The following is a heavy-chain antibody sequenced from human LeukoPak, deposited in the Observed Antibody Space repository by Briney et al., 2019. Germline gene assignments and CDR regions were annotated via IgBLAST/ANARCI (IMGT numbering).Heavy chain of an antibody. J-gene: IGHJ5*02. CDR1: GYTLTELS. CDR3: ATVREIDCSGGSCYSDWFDP. D-gene: IGHD2-15*01. V-gene: IGHV1-24*01. CDR2: FDPEDGET. Sequence: ASVKVSCKVSGYTLTELSMHWVRQAPGKGLEWMGGFDPEDGETIYVQKFQGRVTMTEDTSTDTAYMELSSLRSEDTAVYYCATVREIDCSGGSCYSDWFDPWGQGTLVTVSS.